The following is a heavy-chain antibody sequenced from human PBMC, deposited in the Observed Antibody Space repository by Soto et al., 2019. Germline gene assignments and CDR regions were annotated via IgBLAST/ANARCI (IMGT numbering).Heavy chain of an antibody. CDR1: EFTFRSYW. CDR3: ARSLPGTYGAFDL. V-gene: IGHV3-74*01. Sequence: EVQLVDSGGGLVQPGGSLRLSCAASEFTFRSYWMHWGRQSPGKGLVWVSRISGDGSSTTYADSVRGRFTISRDNAKNTVYLQMDSLRAEDTAVYYCARSLPGTYGAFDLWGQGTMVTVSS. CDR2: ISGDGSST. J-gene: IGHJ3*01. D-gene: IGHD1-7*01.